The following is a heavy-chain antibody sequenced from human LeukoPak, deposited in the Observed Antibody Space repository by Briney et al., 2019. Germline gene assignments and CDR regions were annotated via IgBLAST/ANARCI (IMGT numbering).Heavy chain of an antibody. D-gene: IGHD6-6*01. CDR1: GYTFTGYY. Sequence: ASVKVSCKASGYTFTGYYMHWVRQAPGQGLEWMGWINPSSGGTNYAQKFQGRVTMTRDTSISTAHMELSRLRSDDTAVYYCATLPQYSSSLGYWGRGTLVTVSS. V-gene: IGHV1-2*02. J-gene: IGHJ4*02. CDR3: ATLPQYSSSLGY. CDR2: INPSSGGT.